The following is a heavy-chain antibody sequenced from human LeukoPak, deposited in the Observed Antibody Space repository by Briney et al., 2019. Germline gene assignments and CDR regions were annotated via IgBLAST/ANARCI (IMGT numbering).Heavy chain of an antibody. CDR1: VFTHSRYW. J-gene: IGHJ4*02. CDR3: VSVRGAGNHYFEG. D-gene: IGHD1-14*01. V-gene: IGHV3-23*01. CDR2: SADHT. Sequence: PGWSLRLSCPSCVFTHSRYWMTWLRQPPWRGLEWVSTSADHTYYADSVRGRLTISVDTSQNTLHLQMVTMKDADTARYYCVSVRGAGNHYFEGWGKGSLVTVS.